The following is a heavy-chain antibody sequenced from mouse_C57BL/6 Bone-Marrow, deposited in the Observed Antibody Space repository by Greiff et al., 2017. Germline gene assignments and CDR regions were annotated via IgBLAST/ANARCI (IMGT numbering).Heavy chain of an antibody. CDR1: GYSITSGYY. CDR2: ISYDGSN. V-gene: IGHV3-6*01. CDR3: ARHDYDDYYYAMDY. D-gene: IGHD2-4*01. Sequence: EVKLMESGPGLVKPSQSLSLTCSVTGYSITSGYYWNWIRQFPGNKLEWMGYISYDGSNNYNPSLKNRISITRDTSKNQFFLKLNSVTTEDTATYYCARHDYDDYYYAMDYWGQGTSVTVSS. J-gene: IGHJ4*01.